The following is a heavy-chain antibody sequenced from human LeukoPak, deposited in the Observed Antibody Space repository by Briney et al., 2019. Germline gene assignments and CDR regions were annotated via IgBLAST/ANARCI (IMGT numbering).Heavy chain of an antibody. J-gene: IGHJ4*02. V-gene: IGHV3-33*08. CDR3: ATAVASSSGWYADY. CDR2: IWYDGSNK. D-gene: IGHD6-19*01. CDR1: GFTFSSYA. Sequence: GGSLRLSCAASGFTFSSYAMSWVRQAPGKGLEWVAVIWYDGSNKYYADSVKGRFTVSRDNSKNTLYLQMNSLRAEDTAVYYCATAVASSSGWYADYWGQGTLVTVSS.